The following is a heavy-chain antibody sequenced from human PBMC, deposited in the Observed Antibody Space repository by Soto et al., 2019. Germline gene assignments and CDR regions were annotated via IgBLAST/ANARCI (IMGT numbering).Heavy chain of an antibody. CDR1: GFSLSTSGMC. V-gene: IGHV2-70*11. CDR3: ARMRSSGWYVDY. CDR2: IDWDNDK. J-gene: IGHJ4*02. Sequence: KSGPTLVNPTQTLTLTCTFSGFSLSTSGMCVSWIRQPPGKALEWLARIDWDNDKYYTTSLKTRLTVSKDTSKNQVVLIMTNMDPVDTATYYCARMRSSGWYVDYWGQGTLVTVSS. D-gene: IGHD6-19*01.